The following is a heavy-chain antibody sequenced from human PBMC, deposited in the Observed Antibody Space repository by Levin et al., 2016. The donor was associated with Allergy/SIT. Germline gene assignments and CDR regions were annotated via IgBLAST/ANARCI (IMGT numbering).Heavy chain of an antibody. J-gene: IGHJ4*02. CDR3: ARVRTPDVFDY. V-gene: IGHV1-2*02. Sequence: WVRQAPGQGLEWMGWINPNSGGTNYAQKFQGRVTMTRDTSISTAYMELSRLRSDDTAVYYCARVRTPDVFDYWGQGTLVTVSS. CDR2: INPNSGGT.